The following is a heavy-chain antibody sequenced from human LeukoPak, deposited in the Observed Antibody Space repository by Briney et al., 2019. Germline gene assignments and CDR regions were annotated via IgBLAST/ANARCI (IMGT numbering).Heavy chain of an antibody. CDR3: SRGRYGYNDFGYFDY. D-gene: IGHD5-24*01. V-gene: IGHV1-2*02. Sequence: ASVKVSCKASGYTFTGYYMHWVRQAPGQGLEWMGWINPNSGGTNYAQKFQGRVTMTRDTSISTAYVELSRLRSDDTAVYYCSRGRYGYNDFGYFDYWGQGTLVTVPS. J-gene: IGHJ4*02. CDR2: INPNSGGT. CDR1: GYTFTGYY.